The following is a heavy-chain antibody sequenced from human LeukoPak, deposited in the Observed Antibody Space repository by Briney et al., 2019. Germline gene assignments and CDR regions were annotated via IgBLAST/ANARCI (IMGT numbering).Heavy chain of an antibody. CDR3: AKDLGDSSSSGSWFDP. CDR2: ISGLGGTT. V-gene: IGHV3-43*02. Sequence: GGPLNFSCAAFGFTFDVYAFHWVRQAPGKGLEWVSFISGLGGTTYYAGSVKGRFTISRDNKKNSLYLQMNSLRTEDSAFYYCAKDLGDSSSSGSWFDPWGQGTLSPSPQ. CDR1: GFTFDVYA. J-gene: IGHJ5*02. D-gene: IGHD6-6*01.